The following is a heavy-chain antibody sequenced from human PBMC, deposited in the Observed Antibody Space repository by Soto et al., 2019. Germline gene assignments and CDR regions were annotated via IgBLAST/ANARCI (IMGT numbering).Heavy chain of an antibody. CDR3: ARDPRPRIVTFGAVILH. CDR1: GYTFTSYG. D-gene: IGHD3-16*02. Sequence: ASVKVSCKASGYTFTSYGISWVRQAPGQGLEWMGWISAYNGNTNYAQKLQGRVTMTTDTSTSTAYMALRSLRSDDTAVYYCARDPRPRIVTFGAVILHWGQGALVTVSS. V-gene: IGHV1-18*04. CDR2: ISAYNGNT. J-gene: IGHJ4*02.